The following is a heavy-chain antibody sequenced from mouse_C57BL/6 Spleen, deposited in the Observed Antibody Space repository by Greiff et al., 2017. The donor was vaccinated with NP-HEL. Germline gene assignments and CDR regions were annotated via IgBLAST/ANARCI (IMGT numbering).Heavy chain of an antibody. D-gene: IGHD3-2*02. CDR2: IDPSDSYT. CDR3: ARSQLRLREAWFAY. CDR1: GYTFTSYW. Sequence: QVQLQQPGAELVKPGASVKLSCKASGYTFTSYWMQWVKQRPGQGLEWIGEIDPSDSYTNYNQKFKGKATLTVDTSSSTAYMQLSSLTSEDSAVXYCARSQLRLREAWFAYWGQGTLVTVSA. J-gene: IGHJ3*01. V-gene: IGHV1-50*01.